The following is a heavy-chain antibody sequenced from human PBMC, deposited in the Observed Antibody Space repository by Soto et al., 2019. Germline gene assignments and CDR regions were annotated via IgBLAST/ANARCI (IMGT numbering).Heavy chain of an antibody. CDR2: ISAYNGNT. D-gene: IGHD3-22*01. Sequence: ASVKVSCKASGYTFTSYYMHWVRQAPGQGLEWMGWISAYNGNTNYAQKLQGRVTMTTDTSTSTAYMELRSLRSDDTAVYYCARKGYYYDSSGSLPDYWGQGTLVTVSS. CDR1: GYTFTSYY. CDR3: ARKGYYYDSSGSLPDY. V-gene: IGHV1-18*04. J-gene: IGHJ4*02.